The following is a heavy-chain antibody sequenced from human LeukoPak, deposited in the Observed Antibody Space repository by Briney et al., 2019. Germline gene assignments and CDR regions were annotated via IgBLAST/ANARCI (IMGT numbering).Heavy chain of an antibody. V-gene: IGHV4-61*02. J-gene: IGHJ3*02. D-gene: IGHD6-13*01. Sequence: PSETLSLTCSVSGGSISSAGYFWTWIRQPAGKRLEWIGRIYASGSTNYNPSLVSRVALSIDTSRNQFSLRLSSVTAADTAVYYCARDNLPAGINDAFDIWGQGTRVTVSS. CDR1: GGSISSAGYF. CDR2: IYASGST. CDR3: ARDNLPAGINDAFDI.